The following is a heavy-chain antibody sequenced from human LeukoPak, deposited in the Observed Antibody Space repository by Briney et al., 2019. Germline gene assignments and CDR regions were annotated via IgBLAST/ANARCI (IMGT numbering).Heavy chain of an antibody. CDR2: IYYSGST. CDR3: ARRAFSSGWYSGGFDY. J-gene: IGHJ4*02. D-gene: IGHD6-19*01. CDR1: GGSISSYY. Sequence: SETLSLTCTVSGGSISSYYWSWIRQPPGKGLEWIGYIYYSGSTNYNPSLKSRVTISVDTSKNQFSLKLSSVTAADTAVYYCARRAFSSGWYSGGFDYWGQGTLVTVSS. V-gene: IGHV4-59*08.